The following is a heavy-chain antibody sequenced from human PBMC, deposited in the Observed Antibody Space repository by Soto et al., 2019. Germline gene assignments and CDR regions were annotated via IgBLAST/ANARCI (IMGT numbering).Heavy chain of an antibody. CDR2: IYYSGST. CDR1: GGSIGSGDYY. D-gene: IGHD2-21*02. V-gene: IGHV4-39*01. CDR3: ARHPSDFWFDP. J-gene: IGHJ5*02. Sequence: SETLSLTCTVSGGSIGSGDYYWGWIRQPPGKGLEWIGSIYYSGSTYYNPSLKSRVTVSVDTSKNQFSLKLSSVTAADTAVYYCARHPSDFWFDPWGQGTLVTVSS.